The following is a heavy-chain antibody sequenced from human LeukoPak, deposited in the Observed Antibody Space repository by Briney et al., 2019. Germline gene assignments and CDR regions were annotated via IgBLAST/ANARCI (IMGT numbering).Heavy chain of an antibody. D-gene: IGHD3-3*01. J-gene: IGHJ5*02. CDR1: GGSITSYS. CDR2: LSCSGGT. V-gene: IGHV4-59*08. CDR3: ARNALPGLWNAYYFFDP. Sequence: SETLSLTCTVSGGSITSYSWSWIRQTPQKELEWIGNLSCSGGTNYNPSFKSRVSMSVDTSKNQFSLKLTSVTAADTALYYCARNALPGLWNAYYFFDPWGQGTLVIVSS.